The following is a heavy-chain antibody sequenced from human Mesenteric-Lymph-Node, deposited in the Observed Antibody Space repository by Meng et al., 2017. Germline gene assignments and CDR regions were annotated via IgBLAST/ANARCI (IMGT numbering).Heavy chain of an antibody. CDR2: IYYSGST. J-gene: IGHJ2*01. CDR3: ARGYYDSSGYGYWYFDL. D-gene: IGHD3-22*01. V-gene: IGHV4-30-4*01. CDR1: GGSISSGDYY. Sequence: QGQLQESGQGLVKPSQTLSLTCTVSGGSISSGDYYWSWIRQPPGKGLEWIGYIYYSGSTYYNPSLKSRVTISVDTSKNQFSLKLSSVTAADTAVYYCARGYYDSSGYGYWYFDLWGRGTLVTVSS.